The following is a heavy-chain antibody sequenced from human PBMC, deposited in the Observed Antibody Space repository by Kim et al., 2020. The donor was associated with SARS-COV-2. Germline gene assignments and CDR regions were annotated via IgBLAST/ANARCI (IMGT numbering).Heavy chain of an antibody. CDR1: GFTFSSYG. CDR2: IWYDGSNK. V-gene: IGHV3-33*06. J-gene: IGHJ6*02. Sequence: GGSLRLSCAASGFTFSSYGMHWVRQAPGKGLEWVAVIWYDGSNKYYADSVKGRFTISRDNSKNTLYLQMNSLRAEDTAVYYCAKDRRDYGDYTGLGYYYGMDVWGQGTTVTVSS. D-gene: IGHD4-17*01. CDR3: AKDRRDYGDYTGLGYYYGMDV.